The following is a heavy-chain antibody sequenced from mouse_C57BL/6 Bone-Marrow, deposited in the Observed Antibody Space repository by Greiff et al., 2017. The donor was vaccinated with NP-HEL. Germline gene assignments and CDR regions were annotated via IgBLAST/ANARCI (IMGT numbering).Heavy chain of an antibody. Sequence: EVQLQQSGPELVKPGASVKISCKASGYTFTDYYMNWVKQSHGKSLEWIGDINPNNGGTSYNQKFKGKATLTVDKSSSTAYMELRSLTSEDSAVYYCAREEGTGYWGQGTTLTVSS. J-gene: IGHJ2*01. CDR1: GYTFTDYY. CDR2: INPNNGGT. V-gene: IGHV1-26*01. CDR3: AREEGTGY. D-gene: IGHD3-3*01.